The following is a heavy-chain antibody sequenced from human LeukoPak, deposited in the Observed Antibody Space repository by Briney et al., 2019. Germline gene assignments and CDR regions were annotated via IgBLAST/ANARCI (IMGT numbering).Heavy chain of an antibody. CDR1: GFTFSNAY. V-gene: IGHV3-15*07. CDR2: IKPKTDGETT. D-gene: IGHD2-21*01. Sequence: GGSLRLSCAASGFTFSNAYMNWVRQAPGKGLEWVGRIKPKTDGETTEYAAPVIGRFSISRDDSKNMLYLQMNGLKTEDTAVYYCITPLPYSAQGGQGTLVTVSS. J-gene: IGHJ4*02. CDR3: ITPLPYSAQ.